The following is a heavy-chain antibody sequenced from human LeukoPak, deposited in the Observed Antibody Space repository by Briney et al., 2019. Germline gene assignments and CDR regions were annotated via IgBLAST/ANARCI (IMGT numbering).Heavy chain of an antibody. J-gene: IGHJ4*02. D-gene: IGHD4-11*01. CDR3: AKDAQRGFDYSNSFQY. V-gene: IGHV3-33*06. Sequence: PGGSLRLSCAASGFIFTDYGFHWVRQAPGKGLEGVAAIWSDATNMFYANSVKGRFFIQRDDYQNTVYLEMSSLRAEDTAVYYCAKDAQRGFDYSNSFQYWGQGSLVTVSS. CDR2: IWSDATNM. CDR1: GFIFTDYG.